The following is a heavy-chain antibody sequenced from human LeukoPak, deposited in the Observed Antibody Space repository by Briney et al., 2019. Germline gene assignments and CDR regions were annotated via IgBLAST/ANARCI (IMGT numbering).Heavy chain of an antibody. Sequence: GGSLRLSCAASGFTFSSYSMNWVRQAPGKGLEWVSSITSSSSYIYYSDSVKGRFTISRDNAKNSMYLQMNSLRAEDTAVYYCARCGGGNPRWFDPWGQGTLVTVSS. CDR3: ARCGGGNPRWFDP. J-gene: IGHJ5*02. CDR2: ITSSSSYI. D-gene: IGHD4-23*01. V-gene: IGHV3-21*01. CDR1: GFTFSSYS.